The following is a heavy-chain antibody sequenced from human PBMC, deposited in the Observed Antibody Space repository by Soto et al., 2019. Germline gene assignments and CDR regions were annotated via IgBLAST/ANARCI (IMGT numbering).Heavy chain of an antibody. J-gene: IGHJ4*02. D-gene: IGHD5-12*01. CDR2: IYSGGTI. CDR1: GFTVTINY. CDR3: HGYGY. Sequence: EVQVVESGGGLVQPGGSLRLSCGVSGFTVTINYMSWVRQAPGKGLEWVSVIYSGGTIYYADSVKGRFTISRDTSKNTLYLQMNSLRGDDTAVYYCHGYGYWGQGTLVTVSS. V-gene: IGHV3-53*01.